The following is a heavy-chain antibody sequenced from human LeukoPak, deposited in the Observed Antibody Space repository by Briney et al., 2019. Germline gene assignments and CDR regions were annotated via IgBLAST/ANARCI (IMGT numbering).Heavy chain of an antibody. Sequence: SETLSLTCTVSGGSISSSSYYWGWIRQPPGKGLEWIGSINYSGSTYYNPSLKSRVTISIDTSENKFSLKLASVTAADTAVYYCARQIGAGRWSFDYWGQGTLVTVSS. V-gene: IGHV4-39*01. CDR1: GGSISSSSYY. CDR3: ARQIGAGRWSFDY. D-gene: IGHD4-23*01. J-gene: IGHJ4*02. CDR2: INYSGST.